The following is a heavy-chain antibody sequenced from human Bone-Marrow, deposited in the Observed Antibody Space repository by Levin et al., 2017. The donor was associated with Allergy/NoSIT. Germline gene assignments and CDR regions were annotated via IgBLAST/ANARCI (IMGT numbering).Heavy chain of an antibody. CDR1: GGTFSSYA. CDR2: IIPIFGTA. Sequence: SVKVSCKASGGTFSSYAISWVRQAPGQGLEWMGGIIPIFGTANYAQKFQGRVTITADKSTSTAYMELSSLRSEDTAVYYCARTFNYGSYYYYYYGMDVWGQGTTVTVSS. D-gene: IGHD4-11*01. CDR3: ARTFNYGSYYYYYYGMDV. J-gene: IGHJ6*02. V-gene: IGHV1-69*06.